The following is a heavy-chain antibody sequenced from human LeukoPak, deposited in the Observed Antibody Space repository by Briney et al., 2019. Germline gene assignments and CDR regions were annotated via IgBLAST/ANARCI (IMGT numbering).Heavy chain of an antibody. Sequence: PSETLSLTCAVSGGSVNTNNWWSWVRRPPGKGLEWIGEIYHTGSTNYNPSLKSRVTISGDKSKNQFSLKLSSVTAADTAIYYCARARNEILAGYYSFDYWCQGILVTVSS. CDR2: IYHTGST. V-gene: IGHV4-4*02. D-gene: IGHD3-9*01. J-gene: IGHJ4*02. CDR3: ARARNEILAGYYSFDY. CDR1: GGSVNTNNW.